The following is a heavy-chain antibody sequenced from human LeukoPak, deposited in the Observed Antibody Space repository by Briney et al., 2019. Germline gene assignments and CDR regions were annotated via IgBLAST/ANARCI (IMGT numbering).Heavy chain of an antibody. CDR1: GYSFTSYW. CDR3: ARLGNVDTAMVNWFDP. J-gene: IGHJ5*02. V-gene: IGHV5-51*01. CDR2: IYPGDSDT. D-gene: IGHD5-18*01. Sequence: GESLKISCKGSGYSFTSYWIGWVRQMPGKGLEWMGIIYPGDSDTRYSPSFQGQVTISADKSISTAYLQWSSLKASDTVMYYCARLGNVDTAMVNWFDPWGQGTLVTVSS.